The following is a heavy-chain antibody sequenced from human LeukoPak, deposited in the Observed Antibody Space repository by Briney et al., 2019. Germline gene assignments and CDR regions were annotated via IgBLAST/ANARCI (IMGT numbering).Heavy chain of an antibody. CDR3: ARVRSSRAFDY. CDR1: GGSISSGDYY. CDR2: IYYSGST. J-gene: IGHJ4*02. D-gene: IGHD1-26*01. Sequence: SETLSLTCTVSGGSISSGDYYWSWIRQPPGKGLEWIGYIYYSGSTYYNPSLKSRVTISVDKSKNQFSLILSSVTAADTAVYYCARVRSSRAFDYWGQGTLVTVSS. V-gene: IGHV4-30-4*01.